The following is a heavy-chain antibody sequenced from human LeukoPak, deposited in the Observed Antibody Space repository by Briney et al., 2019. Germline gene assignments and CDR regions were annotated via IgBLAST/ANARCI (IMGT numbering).Heavy chain of an antibody. J-gene: IGHJ5*02. D-gene: IGHD2-2*02. CDR2: ISGSSDTI. V-gene: IGHV3-48*01. Sequence: PGGSLRLSCAASGFTFSSYSMNWVRQAPGKGLEWVSYISGSSDTIYYADSVKGRFTISRHNAKDSLYLQMNSLRAEDTAVYYCVRDDALGYCSSTNCYTENWFDPWGQGTLVTVSS. CDR3: VRDDALGYCSSTNCYTENWFDP. CDR1: GFTFSSYS.